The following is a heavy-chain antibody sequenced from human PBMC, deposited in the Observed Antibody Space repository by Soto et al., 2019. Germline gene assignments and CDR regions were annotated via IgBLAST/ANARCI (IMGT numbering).Heavy chain of an antibody. CDR1: GGTFSSYA. CDR2: IIPIFGTA. V-gene: IGHV1-69*01. D-gene: IGHD2-21*02. J-gene: IGHJ4*02. CDR3: ARRAYCGGDCYPRAPFDY. Sequence: QVQLVQSGAEVKKPGSSVKVSCKASGGTFSSYAISWVRQAPGQGLEWMGGIIPIFGTANYAQKLQGRVTITADESTSTAYMELSSLRSEDTAVYYCARRAYCGGDCYPRAPFDYWGQGTLVTVSS.